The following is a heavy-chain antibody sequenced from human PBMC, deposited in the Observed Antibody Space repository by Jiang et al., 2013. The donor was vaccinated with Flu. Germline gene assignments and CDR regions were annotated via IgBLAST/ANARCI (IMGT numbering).Heavy chain of an antibody. J-gene: IGHJ3*02. CDR1: GGSISSYY. CDR2: IYTSGST. V-gene: IGHV4-4*07. D-gene: IGHD5-18*01. Sequence: LLKPSETLSLTCTVSGGSISSYYWSWIRQPAGKGLEWIGRIYTSGSTNYNPSLKSRVTMSVDTSKNQFSLKLSSVTAADTAVYYCAGANTAMVTQRDAFDIWGQGTMVTISS. CDR3: AGANTAMVTQRDAFDI.